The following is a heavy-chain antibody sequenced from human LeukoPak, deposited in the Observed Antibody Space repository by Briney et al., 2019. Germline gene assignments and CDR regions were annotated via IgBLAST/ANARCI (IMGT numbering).Heavy chain of an antibody. V-gene: IGHV3-30*04. CDR1: GFTFSSYA. CDR3: ARAVYRSGGYYFDD. Sequence: GGSLRLSCAASGFTFSSYAMQWVRQAPGKGLEWVAVISYDGSDKNYADSVKGRFTISRDNSMDTLYLQMNSLRAEDTAVYYCARAVYRSGGYYFDDWGQGILVTVSS. D-gene: IGHD6-19*01. J-gene: IGHJ4*02. CDR2: ISYDGSDK.